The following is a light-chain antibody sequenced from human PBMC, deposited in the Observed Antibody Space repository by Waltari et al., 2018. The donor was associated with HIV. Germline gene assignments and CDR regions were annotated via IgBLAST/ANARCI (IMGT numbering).Light chain of an antibody. J-gene: IGKJ4*01. Sequence: AIQLTQSPSSLSASLGDRVPITCRASQAIITDLAWYQQKPGKPPKRLIYDASLLQRGVPPRFTGSGSGTDFTLTINSLQPEDFATYYCQQFKSLPLTFAGGTKVE. V-gene: IGKV1-13*02. CDR1: QAIITD. CDR3: QQFKSLPLT. CDR2: DAS.